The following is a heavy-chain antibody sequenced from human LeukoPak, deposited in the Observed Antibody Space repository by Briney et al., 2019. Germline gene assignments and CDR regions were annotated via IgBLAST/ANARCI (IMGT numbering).Heavy chain of an antibody. V-gene: IGHV3-23*01. Sequence: GGSLRLSCAASGFTLSSYAMSWVRQAPGKGLEWVSAISVSGNTYHADSVKGRFTISRDSSKNTLYLQMNRLRAEDTAVYYCARDLLYGSGYDYWGQGTLVTVSS. CDR1: GFTLSSYA. CDR2: ISVSGNT. CDR3: ARDLLYGSGYDY. J-gene: IGHJ4*02. D-gene: IGHD6-19*01.